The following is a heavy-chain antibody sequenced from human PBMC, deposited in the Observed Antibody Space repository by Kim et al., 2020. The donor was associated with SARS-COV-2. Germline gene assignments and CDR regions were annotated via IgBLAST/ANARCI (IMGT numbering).Heavy chain of an antibody. D-gene: IGHD5-18*01. Sequence: ASVKVSCKASGYTFTSYGISWVRQAPGQGLEWMGWISAYNGNTNYAQKLQGRVTMTTDTSTSTAYMELRSLRSDDTAVYYCARAVDTAMPYYYGMDVWGQGTTVTVSS. V-gene: IGHV1-18*01. CDR1: GYTFTSYG. J-gene: IGHJ6*02. CDR3: ARAVDTAMPYYYGMDV. CDR2: ISAYNGNT.